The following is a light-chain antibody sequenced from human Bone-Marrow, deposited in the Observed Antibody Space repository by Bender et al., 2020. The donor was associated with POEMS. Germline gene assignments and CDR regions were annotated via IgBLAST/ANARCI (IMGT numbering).Light chain of an antibody. J-gene: IGLJ2*01. Sequence: QSALAQPASVSGSPGQSITISCTATNSDVGNYNLVSWYQQHPGKVPKLLIYEGFKRPSGVSNRFSGSKSGNTASLTVSGLQAEDEAFYYCASFAAKNDLVFGGGTFLTVL. V-gene: IGLV2-23*01. CDR3: ASFAAKNDLV. CDR1: NSDVGNYNL. CDR2: EGF.